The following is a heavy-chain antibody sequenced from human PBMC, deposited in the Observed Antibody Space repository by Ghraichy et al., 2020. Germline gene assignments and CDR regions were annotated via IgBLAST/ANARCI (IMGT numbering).Heavy chain of an antibody. CDR2: IYYSGST. J-gene: IGHJ4*02. CDR1: GGSISSSSYY. V-gene: IGHV4-39*01. Sequence: SETLSLTCTVSGGSISSSSYYWGWIRQPPGKGLEWIGSIYYSGSTYYNPSLKSRVTISVDTSKNQFSLKLSSVTAADTAVYYCVSRYSGYDNGERTFDYWGQGTLVTVSS. CDR3: VSRYSGYDNGERTFDY. D-gene: IGHD5-12*01.